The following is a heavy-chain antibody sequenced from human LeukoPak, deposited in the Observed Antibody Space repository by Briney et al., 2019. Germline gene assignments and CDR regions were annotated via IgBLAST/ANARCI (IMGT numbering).Heavy chain of an antibody. CDR3: ARENIWFGELLEQY. CDR1: GGSFSGYY. J-gene: IGHJ4*02. CDR2: INHSGST. Sequence: SSETLSLTCAVYGGSFSGYYWSWIRQPPGKGLEWIGEINHSGSTNYNPSLKSRVTISVDTSKNQFSLKLSSVTAADTAVYYCARENIWFGELLEQYWGQGTLVTVSS. V-gene: IGHV4-34*01. D-gene: IGHD3-10*01.